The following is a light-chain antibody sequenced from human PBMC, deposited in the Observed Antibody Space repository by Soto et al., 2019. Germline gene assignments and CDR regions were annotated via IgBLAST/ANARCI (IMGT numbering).Light chain of an antibody. Sequence: EIVLTQSPATLSLSPGERATLSCRASQSVRSYLAWYQQKPGQTPRLLIYDAFNRATGIPARFSGSGSGTDFPLTISRLAPEDFAVYYCQQRGNWPQTFGPGTQVDI. CDR3: QQRGNWPQT. J-gene: IGKJ3*01. V-gene: IGKV3-11*01. CDR1: QSVRSY. CDR2: DAF.